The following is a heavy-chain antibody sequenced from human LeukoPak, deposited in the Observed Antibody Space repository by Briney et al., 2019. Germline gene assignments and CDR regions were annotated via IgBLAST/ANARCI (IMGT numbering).Heavy chain of an antibody. Sequence: PSETLSLTCTVSSGSISSYYWSWIRQPAGKGLEWIGRIYISGSTNYNPSLKSRVTMSVDTSKNQFSLKLSSVTAADTAVYYCARGVGATISYYHYYIDVWGKGTTVTISS. CDR3: ARGVGATISYYHYYIDV. D-gene: IGHD1-26*01. CDR2: IYISGST. V-gene: IGHV4-4*07. J-gene: IGHJ6*03. CDR1: SGSISSYY.